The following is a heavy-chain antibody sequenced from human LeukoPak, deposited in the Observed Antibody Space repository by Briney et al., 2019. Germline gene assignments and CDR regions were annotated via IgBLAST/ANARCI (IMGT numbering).Heavy chain of an antibody. D-gene: IGHD2-2*01. CDR1: GYTFTSYY. CDR3: ARGGVSTSSFLKYYFDH. Sequence: ASVKVSCKASGYTFTSYYMHWVRQAPGQGLQWMGWISAYNGDTNYAYELQGRVTMTTDTSTRTAYMQLRSLRSDNTAVYYCARGGVSTSSFLKYYFDHWGQGTLVTVSS. J-gene: IGHJ4*02. CDR2: ISAYNGDT. V-gene: IGHV1-18*04.